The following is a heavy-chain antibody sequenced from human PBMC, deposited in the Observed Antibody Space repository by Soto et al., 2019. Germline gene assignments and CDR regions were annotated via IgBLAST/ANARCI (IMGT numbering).Heavy chain of an antibody. Sequence: PSETLSLTCAVYGGSFSGYYWSWIRQPPGKGLEWIGEINHSGSTNYNPSLKSRVTISVDTSKNQFSLKLSSVTAADTAVYYCAREDTPNWFDPWGQGXLVTVYS. CDR1: GGSFSGYY. V-gene: IGHV4-34*01. CDR3: AREDTPNWFDP. CDR2: INHSGST. D-gene: IGHD5-18*01. J-gene: IGHJ5*02.